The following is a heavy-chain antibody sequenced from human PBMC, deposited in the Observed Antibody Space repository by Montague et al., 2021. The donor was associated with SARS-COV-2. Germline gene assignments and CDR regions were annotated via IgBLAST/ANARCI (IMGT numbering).Heavy chain of an antibody. CDR3: ARVRRQQLVRLSGMDV. CDR1: GGSISSNLFY. CDR2: ISYSGST. D-gene: IGHD6-13*01. Sequence: SETLSLTCTVSGGSISSNLFYWGWIRQLPGKGLEWIGSISYSGSTYYNPSLKSRVTLSVDTSKNQFSLKLISLTAADTAMYYCARVRRQQLVRLSGMDVWGQGTTVTVSS. V-gene: IGHV4-39*01. J-gene: IGHJ6*02.